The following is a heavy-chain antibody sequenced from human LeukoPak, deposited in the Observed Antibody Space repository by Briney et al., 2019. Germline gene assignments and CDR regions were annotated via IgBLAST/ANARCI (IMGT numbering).Heavy chain of an antibody. V-gene: IGHV3-23*01. CDR2: ISGSGGST. D-gene: IGHD1-26*01. Sequence: PGGSLRLSCAASGFTFSSYAMSWVRQAPGKGLEWVSAISGSGGSTYCADSVKGRFTTSRDNSKNSLYLQMNSLRAEDTAVYYCAKDRLASWEHLAPFAYCGDGTLVTVSS. CDR1: GFTFSSYA. CDR3: AKDRLASWEHLAPFAY. J-gene: IGHJ4*03.